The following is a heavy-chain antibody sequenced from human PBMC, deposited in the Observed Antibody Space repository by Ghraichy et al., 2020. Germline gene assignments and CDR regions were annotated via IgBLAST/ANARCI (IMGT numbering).Heavy chain of an antibody. Sequence: GGSLRLSCAASGFTFSSYAMSWVRQAPGKGLEWVSAISGSGGSTYYADSVKGRFTISRDNSKITLYLQMNSLRAEDTAVYYCAKDVDYIVGATNYWGQGTLVTVSS. J-gene: IGHJ4*02. V-gene: IGHV3-23*01. CDR1: GFTFSSYA. CDR3: AKDVDYIVGATNY. CDR2: ISGSGGST. D-gene: IGHD1-26*01.